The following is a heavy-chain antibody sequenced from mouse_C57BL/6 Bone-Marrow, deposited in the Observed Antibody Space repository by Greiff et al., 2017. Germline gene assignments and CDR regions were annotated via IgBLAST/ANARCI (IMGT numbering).Heavy chain of an antibody. V-gene: IGHV5-6*01. Sequence: EVMLVESGGDLVKPGGSLKLSCAASGFTFSSYGMSWVRQTPDKRLEWVATISSGGSYTYYPDSVKGRFTISRDNAKNTLYLQMSSLKSEDTAMYYCARLAFPAWFAYWGQGTLVTVSA. J-gene: IGHJ3*01. CDR1: GFTFSSYG. CDR2: ISSGGSYT. CDR3: ARLAFPAWFAY.